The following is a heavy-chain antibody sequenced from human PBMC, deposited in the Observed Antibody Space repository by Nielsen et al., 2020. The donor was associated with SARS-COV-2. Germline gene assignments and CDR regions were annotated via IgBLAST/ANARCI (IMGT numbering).Heavy chain of an antibody. CDR1: GFTFSSYA. J-gene: IGHJ4*02. CDR3: ARGARQREPL. Sequence: GESLKISCAASGFTFSSYAMHWVRQAPGKGLEWVAVISYDGSNKYYADSVKGRFTISRDNSKNTLYLQMNSLRAEDTAVYYCARGARQREPLWGQGTRVTVSS. CDR2: ISYDGSNK. D-gene: IGHD6-25*01. V-gene: IGHV3-30-3*01.